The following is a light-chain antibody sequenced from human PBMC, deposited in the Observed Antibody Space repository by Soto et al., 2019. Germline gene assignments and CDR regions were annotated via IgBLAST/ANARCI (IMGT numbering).Light chain of an antibody. V-gene: IGLV1-40*01. CDR3: QSYDSSLRAVV. CDR1: SSNIGEGYD. J-gene: IGLJ2*01. Sequence: QSVLTQPPSVSGAPGQRVTISCTGSSSNIGEGYDVHLYQQLPGTAPKLLIYGNSNRPSGVPDRFSGSKSGTSASLAITGLQAEDEADYYCQSYDSSLRAVVFGGGTKLTVL. CDR2: GNS.